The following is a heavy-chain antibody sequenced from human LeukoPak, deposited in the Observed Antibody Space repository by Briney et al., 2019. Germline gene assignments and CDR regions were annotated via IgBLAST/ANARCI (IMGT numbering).Heavy chain of an antibody. J-gene: IGHJ6*02. CDR3: ARDQGLTAPPPYGLDV. Sequence: GASVKVSCKTSGGTFSSSAITWVRQAPGQGLEWMGRIIPALNITSYAQKFQGRVTITADTSTSTVYMELSSLRSEETAVYYCARDQGLTAPPPYGLDVWGQGTTVTVSS. V-gene: IGHV1-69*04. CDR1: GGTFSSSA. CDR2: IIPALNIT. D-gene: IGHD5-18*01.